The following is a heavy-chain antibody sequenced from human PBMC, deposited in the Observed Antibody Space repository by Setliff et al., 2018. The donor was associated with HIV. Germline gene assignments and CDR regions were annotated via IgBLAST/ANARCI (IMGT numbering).Heavy chain of an antibody. V-gene: IGHV3-30*12. Sequence: GGSLRLSCAASGFTFSNYGMHWVRQVLGKGLEWVALISHDGSYKYYADSVQGRFTISRDNAKNSLYLQMNSLRAEDTAVYYCARGGNWNPPPGFWGQGTLVTVSS. J-gene: IGHJ4*02. CDR2: ISHDGSYK. CDR3: ARGGNWNPPPGF. D-gene: IGHD1-20*01. CDR1: GFTFSNYG.